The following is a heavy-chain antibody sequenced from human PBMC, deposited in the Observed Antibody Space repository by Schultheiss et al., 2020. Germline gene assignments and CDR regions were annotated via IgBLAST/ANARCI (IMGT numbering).Heavy chain of an antibody. D-gene: IGHD2-21*02. J-gene: IGHJ4*02. V-gene: IGHV4-38-2*01. Sequence: SATLSLTCAVSGYSISSGYYWGWIRQPPGKGLEWIGSIYHSGSTYYNPSLKSRVTISVDTSKNQFSLKLSSVTAADTAVYYCARVLAYCGGDCYSFDYWGQGTLVTGSS. CDR2: IYHSGST. CDR1: GYSISSGYY. CDR3: ARVLAYCGGDCYSFDY.